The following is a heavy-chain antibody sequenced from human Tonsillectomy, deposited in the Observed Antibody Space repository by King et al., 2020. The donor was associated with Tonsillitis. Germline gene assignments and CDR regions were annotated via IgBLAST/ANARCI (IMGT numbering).Heavy chain of an antibody. CDR2: IKSKIDGGTT. D-gene: IGHD5-18*01. CDR1: GLTFNDAW. CDR3: TTLGYSYPFDY. Sequence: VQLVESGGGLVKPGGSLRLSCEASGLTFNDAWMNWVRQAPGKGLEWVGRIKSKIDGGTTDYAAPVKGRFTISRDDSKNTLYPQMNSLKTEDTAVYYCTTLGYSYPFDYWGQGTLVTVSS. J-gene: IGHJ4*02. V-gene: IGHV3-15*07.